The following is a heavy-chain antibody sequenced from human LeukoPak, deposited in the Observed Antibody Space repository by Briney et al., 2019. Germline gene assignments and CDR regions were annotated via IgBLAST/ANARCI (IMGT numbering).Heavy chain of an antibody. CDR1: GYTFTNYY. D-gene: IGHD2-2*01. CDR2: VNPSGSNT. V-gene: IGHV1-46*01. CDR3: ARSGSSTTCPRHY. J-gene: IGHJ4*01. Sequence: ASVTVSCKASGYTFTNYYMHWVRQAPGQGLEWMGIVNPSGSNTSYAQKFQGRVTMTRDTSTSTVYMELSSLRSEDTAVYYCARSGSSTTCPRHYWGQGSPATVAS.